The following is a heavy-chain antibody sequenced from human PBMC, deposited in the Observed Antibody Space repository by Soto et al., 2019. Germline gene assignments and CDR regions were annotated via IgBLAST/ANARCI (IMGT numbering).Heavy chain of an antibody. CDR2: IIHSEST. V-gene: IGHV4-34*12. CDR3: ARQRPTDGWWEFANYYGMDV. Sequence: SSETLSLTCAVYGGSFSAYYWSWVRQPPGKGLEWIGEIIHSESTKYNPSLKSRVTISVDTSKNQFSLKLSSVTAADTAVYYCARQRPTDGWWEFANYYGMDVWGQGTPVTVSS. CDR1: GGSFSAYY. J-gene: IGHJ6*02. D-gene: IGHD2-15*01.